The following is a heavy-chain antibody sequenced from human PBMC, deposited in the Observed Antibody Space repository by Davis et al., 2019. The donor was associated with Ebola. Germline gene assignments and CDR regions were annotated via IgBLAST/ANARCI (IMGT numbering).Heavy chain of an antibody. Sequence: GESLKISCKGSGYSFTSYWIGWVRQMPGKGLEWMGIIYPGDSDTRYSPSFQGQVTISADKSISTAYLQWSSLKASDTAMYYCARHNLLIAAAGTSLRGMDVWGQGTTVTVSS. J-gene: IGHJ6*02. CDR1: GYSFTSYW. V-gene: IGHV5-51*01. CDR2: IYPGDSDT. D-gene: IGHD6-13*01. CDR3: ARHNLLIAAAGTSLRGMDV.